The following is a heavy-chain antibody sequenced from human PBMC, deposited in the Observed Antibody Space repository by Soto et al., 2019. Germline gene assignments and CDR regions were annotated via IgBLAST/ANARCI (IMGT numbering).Heavy chain of an antibody. Sequence: GGSLRLSCAASGFTFSSYGMHWVRQAPGKGLEWVAVISYDGSNKYYADSVKGRFTISRDNSKNTLYLQMNSLRAEDTAVYYCAKDALDTAMVGLFDYWGQGTLVTVSS. CDR3: AKDALDTAMVGLFDY. J-gene: IGHJ4*02. D-gene: IGHD5-18*01. V-gene: IGHV3-30*18. CDR1: GFTFSSYG. CDR2: ISYDGSNK.